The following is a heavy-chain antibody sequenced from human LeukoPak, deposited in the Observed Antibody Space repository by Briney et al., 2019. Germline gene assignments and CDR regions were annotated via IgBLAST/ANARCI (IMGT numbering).Heavy chain of an antibody. V-gene: IGHV4-59*01. CDR2: IYYSGST. Sequence: SETLSLTCTVSGGSISSYYWSWIRQPPGKGLEWIGYIYYSGSTNYNPSLKSRVTISVDTSKNQFSLKLSSVTAADTAVYYCARHKAPPYYYDSSGYYHPSNWFDPWGQGTLVTVSS. D-gene: IGHD3-22*01. CDR3: ARHKAPPYYYDSSGYYHPSNWFDP. J-gene: IGHJ5*02. CDR1: GGSISSYY.